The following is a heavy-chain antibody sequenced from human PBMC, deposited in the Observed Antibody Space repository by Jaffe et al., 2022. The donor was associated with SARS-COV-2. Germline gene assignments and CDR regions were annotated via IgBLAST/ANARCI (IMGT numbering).Heavy chain of an antibody. J-gene: IGHJ6*03. CDR3: ASSTDYYYYYMDV. CDR2: ISWDGGST. V-gene: IGHV3-43*01. D-gene: IGHD2-2*01. Sequence: EVQLVESGGVVVQPGGSLRLSCAASGFTFDDYTMHWVRQAPGKGLEWVSLISWDGGSTYYADSVKGRFTISRDNSKNSLYLQMNSLRTEDTALYYCASSTDYYYYYMDVWGKGTTVTVSS. CDR1: GFTFDDYT.